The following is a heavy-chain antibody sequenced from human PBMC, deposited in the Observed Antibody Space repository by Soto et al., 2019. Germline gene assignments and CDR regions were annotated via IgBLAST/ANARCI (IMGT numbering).Heavy chain of an antibody. CDR3: AREGSYDTSGHYIQGFCY. D-gene: IGHD3-22*01. Sequence: GESLKISCATSGFSFSTYTMHWVRQAPGKGLEWVSSISTSRTYIYYADSGKGRFSISRDNAKSSLYLQMNRVNVDDTAVYYCAREGSYDTSGHYIQGFCYWGPGTLVTVSS. V-gene: IGHV3-21*01. CDR1: GFSFSTYT. CDR2: ISTSRTYI. J-gene: IGHJ4*02.